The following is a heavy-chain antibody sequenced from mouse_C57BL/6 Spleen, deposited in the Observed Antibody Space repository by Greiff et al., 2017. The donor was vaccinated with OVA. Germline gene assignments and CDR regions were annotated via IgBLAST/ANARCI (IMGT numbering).Heavy chain of an antibody. CDR3: AMGGITTVVSDY. Sequence: QVQLQQPGAELVKPGASVKVSCKASGYTFTSYWMHWVKQRPGQGLEWIGRIHPSDSDPNYNQKFKGKAPLPVDKSSSTAYMQLSSLTSEDSAVYYCAMGGITTVVSDYWGQGTTLTVSS. D-gene: IGHD1-1*01. J-gene: IGHJ2*01. V-gene: IGHV1-74*01. CDR2: IHPSDSDP. CDR1: GYTFTSYW.